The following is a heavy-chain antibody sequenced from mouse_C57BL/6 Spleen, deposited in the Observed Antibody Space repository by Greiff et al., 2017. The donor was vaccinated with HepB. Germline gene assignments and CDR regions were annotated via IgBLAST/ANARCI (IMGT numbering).Heavy chain of an antibody. CDR2: INPGSGGT. CDR1: GYAFTNYL. Sequence: VQLQQSGAELVRPGTSVKVSSKASGYAFTNYLIEWVKQRPGQGLEWIGVINPGSGGTNYNEKFKGKATLTADKSSSTAYMQLSSLTSEDSAVYFCARDGNYYFDYWGQGTTLTVSS. CDR3: ARDGNYYFDY. D-gene: IGHD2-1*01. J-gene: IGHJ2*01. V-gene: IGHV1-54*01.